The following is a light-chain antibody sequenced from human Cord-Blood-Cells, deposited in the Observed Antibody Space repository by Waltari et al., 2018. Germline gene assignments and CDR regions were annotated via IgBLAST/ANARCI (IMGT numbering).Light chain of an antibody. CDR3: QQLNSYPYT. V-gene: IGKV1-9*01. J-gene: IGKJ2*01. CDR2: AAS. CDR1: QGISSY. Sequence: DIQLTPYPSFLSAFFRDRVTPTCRASQGISSYLAWYQQKPGKAPKLLIYAASTLQSGVPSRFSGSGSGTEFTLTISSLQPEDFATYCCQQLNSYPYTFGQGTKLEIK.